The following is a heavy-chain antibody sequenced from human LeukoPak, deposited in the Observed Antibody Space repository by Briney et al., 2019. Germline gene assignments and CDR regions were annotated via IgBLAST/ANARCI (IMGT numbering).Heavy chain of an antibody. V-gene: IGHV4-59*08. D-gene: IGHD3-3*01. CDR1: GGSISNYY. CDR3: GALSGYSFSIDY. CDR2: IYYSGST. J-gene: IGHJ4*02. Sequence: SETLSLTCTVSGGSISNYYWSWIRQPPGKGLEWIGYIYYSGSTNYNPSLKSRVTISVDTPKNQFSLKLSSVTAADTAVYYCGALSGYSFSIDYWGQGTLVTVSS.